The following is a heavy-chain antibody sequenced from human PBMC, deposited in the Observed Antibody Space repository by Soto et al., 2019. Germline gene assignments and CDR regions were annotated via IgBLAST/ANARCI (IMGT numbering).Heavy chain of an antibody. Sequence: ASVKVSCKASGYTFTSYGISWVRQAPGQGLEWMGWISAYNGNTNYAQKLQGRVTINTDKSTRTAYMELRSRRSDDTSVYYCAKDRSKEGATDFDYWGQETLVTVSS. V-gene: IGHV1-18*01. CDR2: ISAYNGNT. CDR3: AKDRSKEGATDFDY. J-gene: IGHJ4*02. D-gene: IGHD1-26*01. CDR1: GYTFTSYG.